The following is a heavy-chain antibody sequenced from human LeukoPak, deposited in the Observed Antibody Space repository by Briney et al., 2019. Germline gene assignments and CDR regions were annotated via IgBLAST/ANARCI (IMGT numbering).Heavy chain of an antibody. J-gene: IGHJ1*01. CDR3: ARDATRPYCSSTSCYFGLWD. V-gene: IGHV3-23*01. Sequence: GGSLRLSCAASGFTFSSYAMSWVRQAPGKGLEWVSAISGSGGSTYYADSVKGRFTISRDNSKNTLYLQMNSLRAEDTAVYYCARDATRPYCSSTSCYFGLWDWGQGTLVTVPS. CDR1: GFTFSSYA. CDR2: ISGSGGST. D-gene: IGHD2-2*01.